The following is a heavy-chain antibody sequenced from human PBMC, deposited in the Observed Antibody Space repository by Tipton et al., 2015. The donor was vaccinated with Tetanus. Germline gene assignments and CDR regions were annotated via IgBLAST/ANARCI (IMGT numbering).Heavy chain of an antibody. J-gene: IGHJ3*01. D-gene: IGHD3-22*01. CDR2: IYVTGAT. CDR1: GGSISNYY. Sequence: PSLTCSVSGGSISNYYWNWIRQPAGKGLEWIGRIYVTGATNHSPALQSRVTMSIDRAKNQLSLTLTSVTAADAAMYYCAREDVYYHDGSGFYAFDVWGRGTMVAVSS. V-gene: IGHV4-4*07. CDR3: AREDVYYHDGSGFYAFDV.